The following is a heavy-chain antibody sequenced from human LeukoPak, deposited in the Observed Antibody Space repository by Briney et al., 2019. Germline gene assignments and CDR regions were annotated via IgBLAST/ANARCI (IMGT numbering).Heavy chain of an antibody. V-gene: IGHV3-9*01. CDR1: GFTFDDYA. CDR2: ISWNSGSI. CDR3: ARTDYDILNGFYYFGY. J-gene: IGHJ4*02. Sequence: PGRSLRLSCAASGFTFDDYAMHWVRQAPGKGLEWVSGISWNSGSIGYADSVKGRFTISRDNAKNSLYLQMNSLRAEDTALYYCARTDYDILNGFYYFGYWGQGTLVTVSS. D-gene: IGHD3-9*01.